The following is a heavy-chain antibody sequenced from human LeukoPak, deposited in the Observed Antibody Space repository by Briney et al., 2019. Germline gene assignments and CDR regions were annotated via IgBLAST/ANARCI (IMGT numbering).Heavy chain of an antibody. D-gene: IGHD2/OR15-2a*01. CDR1: GFTFSSYG. Sequence: PGRSLRLSCAASGFTFSSYGMHWVRQAPGKGLEWVAVISYDGSNKYYADSVKGRFTISRDNSKNTLYLQMNSLRAEDTAVYYCAKDGTRDYYYFDYWGQGTLVTVPS. V-gene: IGHV3-30*18. CDR2: ISYDGSNK. CDR3: AKDGTRDYYYFDY. J-gene: IGHJ4*02.